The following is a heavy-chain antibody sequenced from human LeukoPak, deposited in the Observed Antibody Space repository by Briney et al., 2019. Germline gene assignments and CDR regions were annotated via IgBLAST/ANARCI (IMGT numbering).Heavy chain of an antibody. Sequence: GGSLSLSCATSGFTFSGYAMHWVRQAPGKGLEWVAVISYDGRNTYFADSVKGRFTISRDNSKNTLYLQMNGLRAEDTAVYYCARDWGGGSGAGVDCWGQGTLVTVSS. V-gene: IGHV3-30*04. CDR2: ISYDGRNT. CDR1: GFTFSGYA. D-gene: IGHD3-10*01. J-gene: IGHJ4*02. CDR3: ARDWGGGSGAGVDC.